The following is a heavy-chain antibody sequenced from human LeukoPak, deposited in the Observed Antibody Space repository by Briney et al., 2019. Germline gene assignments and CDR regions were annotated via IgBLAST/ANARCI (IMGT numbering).Heavy chain of an antibody. CDR2: INPRGGSA. J-gene: IGHJ4*02. CDR3: ARDYHGSGSLTTFDS. CDR1: GYTFTSFF. D-gene: IGHD3-10*01. Sequence: ASVKVSCTASGYTFTSFFMHWVRQAPGQGLEWMGIINPRGGSATSAQRFQGRLTVTRDTSTSTVYMELSSLTSEDTAVYYCARDYHGSGSLTTFDSWGQGTLVTVSS. V-gene: IGHV1-46*01.